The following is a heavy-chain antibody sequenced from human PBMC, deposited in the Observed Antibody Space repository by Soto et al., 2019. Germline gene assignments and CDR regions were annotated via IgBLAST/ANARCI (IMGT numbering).Heavy chain of an antibody. CDR2: ISTTGNT. Sequence: SETLSLTCTVSGDTITSFSWNWIRQSAGKGLEWIGRISTTGNTHYNPSLESRVTMSLDTSKNQFSLKLTSVTAADTAVYYCEGESGENWSYEAYWGQGTLVTV. CDR3: EGESGENWSYEAY. D-gene: IGHD1-7*01. V-gene: IGHV4-4*07. CDR1: GDTITSFS. J-gene: IGHJ4*02.